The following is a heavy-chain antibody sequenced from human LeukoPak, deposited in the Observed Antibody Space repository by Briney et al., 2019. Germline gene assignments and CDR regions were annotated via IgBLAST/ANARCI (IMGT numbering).Heavy chain of an antibody. CDR1: GFTFSSYE. Sequence: PGGSLRLSCAASGFTFSSYEMNWVRQAPGKGLEWVSSISSSSSYIYYADSVKGRFTISRDNAKNSLYLQMNSLRAEDTAVYYCARVTPNYYDSSGYYLFDPWGQGTLVTVSS. J-gene: IGHJ5*02. V-gene: IGHV3-21*01. D-gene: IGHD3-22*01. CDR3: ARVTPNYYDSSGYYLFDP. CDR2: ISSSSSYI.